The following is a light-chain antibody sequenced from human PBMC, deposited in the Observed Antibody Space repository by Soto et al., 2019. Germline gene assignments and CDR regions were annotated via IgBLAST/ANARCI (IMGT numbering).Light chain of an antibody. J-gene: IGLJ1*01. V-gene: IGLV2-14*01. CDR2: EVS. CDR3: ASYTSTYTYV. CDR1: GSDVGGYEY. Sequence: QSALTRPASVSGSPGQSITISCTGTGSDVGGYEYVSWYQQHPGKVPKLMIYEVSDRPSGVSTRFSGSKSGNTASLTISGLQAEDEADYYCASYTSTYTYVFGSGTKV.